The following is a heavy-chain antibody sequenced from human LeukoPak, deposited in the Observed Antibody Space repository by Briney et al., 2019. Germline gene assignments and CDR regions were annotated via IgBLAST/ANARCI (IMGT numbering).Heavy chain of an antibody. CDR1: KFTFSHYG. Sequence: HPGGSLRLSCAASKFTFSHYGMHWVRQAPGKGLEWVAVIWNDGSNKYYADSVKGRFTISRDNSKNTLYLQMNSLRAEDTAVYYCASRGITGTTSYNYFDPWGQGTLVTVSS. CDR3: ASRGITGTTSYNYFDP. J-gene: IGHJ5*02. CDR2: IWNDGSNK. D-gene: IGHD1-7*01. V-gene: IGHV3-33*01.